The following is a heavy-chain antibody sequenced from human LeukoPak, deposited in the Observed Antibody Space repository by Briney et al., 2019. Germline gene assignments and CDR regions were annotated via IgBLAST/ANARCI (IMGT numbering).Heavy chain of an antibody. CDR3: ARGGMGTIERPYGY. V-gene: IGHV4-38-2*02. CDR2: IYHSGST. Sequence: AETLSLTCTVSGYSISSGYYCGWIRQPPGKGLEWFGSIYHSGSTYYSPSFKSRVTISIDTSKNQISLKLASVTAADTAVYYCARGGMGTIERPYGYWGQGTLVTVSS. D-gene: IGHD5-24*01. CDR1: GYSISSGYY. J-gene: IGHJ4*02.